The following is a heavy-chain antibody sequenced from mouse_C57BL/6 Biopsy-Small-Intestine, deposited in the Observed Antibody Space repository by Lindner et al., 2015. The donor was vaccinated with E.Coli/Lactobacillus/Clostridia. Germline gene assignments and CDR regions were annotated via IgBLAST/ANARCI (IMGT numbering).Heavy chain of an antibody. CDR1: GYAFSNSW. CDR2: IYPGDGNT. J-gene: IGHJ4*01. CDR3: ARTYFYAMDY. Sequence: VQLQESGPELVKPGASVKISCKASGYAFSNSWMNWMIQRPGKGLEWIGRIYPGDGNTNYSGKFKGKATLTADTSSNTAYMQLSSLTSEDSAVYFCARTYFYAMDYWGQGTSVTVSS. V-gene: IGHV1-82*01. D-gene: IGHD2-10*01.